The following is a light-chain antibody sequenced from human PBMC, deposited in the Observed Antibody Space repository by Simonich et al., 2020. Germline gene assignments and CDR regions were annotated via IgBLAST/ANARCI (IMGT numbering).Light chain of an antibody. CDR1: SSDVGSYNL. J-gene: IGLJ3*02. Sequence: QSALTQPASVSGSPGPSITISCTGTSSDVGSYNLVSWYQQHPGKAPKLMIYEGSKRPSGVSNRFSGSKSGNTASLTISGLQAEDEADYYCCSYAGSSTFNWVFGGGTKLTVL. V-gene: IGLV2-23*03. CDR2: EGS. CDR3: CSYAGSSTFNWV.